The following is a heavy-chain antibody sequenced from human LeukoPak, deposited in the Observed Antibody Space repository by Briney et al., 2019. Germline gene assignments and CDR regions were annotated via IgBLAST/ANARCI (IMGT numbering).Heavy chain of an antibody. V-gene: IGHV1-18*01. D-gene: IGHD2-2*01. Sequence: GASVKVSCKASGYTFTSYDINWVRQAPGQGLEWMGWISAYNGNTNYAQKLQGRVTMTTDTSTSTAYVELRSLRSDDTAVYYCARDIVVVPAAYNWFDPWGQGTLVTVSS. CDR2: ISAYNGNT. CDR3: ARDIVVVPAAYNWFDP. J-gene: IGHJ5*02. CDR1: GYTFTSYD.